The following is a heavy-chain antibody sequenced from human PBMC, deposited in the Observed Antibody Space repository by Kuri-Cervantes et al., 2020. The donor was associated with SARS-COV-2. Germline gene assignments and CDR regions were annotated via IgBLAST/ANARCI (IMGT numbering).Heavy chain of an antibody. Sequence: GESLKISCEVSGFTFSSHAMHWVRQAPGKGLEWVSGISGDGDRADYADSVKGRFTISRDNSKNMLYLQMNSLRAEDTAVYYCAKDKGFGELFFDYWGQGTLVTVSS. CDR1: GFTFSSHA. V-gene: IGHV3-23*01. CDR3: AKDKGFGELFFDY. D-gene: IGHD3-10*01. J-gene: IGHJ4*02. CDR2: ISGDGDRA.